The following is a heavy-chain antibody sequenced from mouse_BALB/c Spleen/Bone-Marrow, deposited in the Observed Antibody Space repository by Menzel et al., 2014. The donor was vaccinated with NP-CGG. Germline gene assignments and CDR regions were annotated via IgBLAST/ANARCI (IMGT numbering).Heavy chain of an antibody. D-gene: IGHD1-1*01. CDR2: FHPYNDDT. V-gene: IGHV1-47*01. J-gene: IGHJ3*01. Sequence: QVQLQQSGAELVKPGASVKMSYKAFGYTFTTYPIDWMKQNHGESLEWIGNFHPYNDDTKYNEKFKGKAKLTVEKSSSTVYLELSRLTSDDSAVYYCARGGYYGSSSFAYWGQGTLVTVSA. CDR3: ARGGYYGSSSFAY. CDR1: GYTFTTYP.